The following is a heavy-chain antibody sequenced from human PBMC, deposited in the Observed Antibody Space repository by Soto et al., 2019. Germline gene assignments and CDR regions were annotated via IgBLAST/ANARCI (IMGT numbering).Heavy chain of an antibody. V-gene: IGHV2-5*02. CDR3: AHRILRTVFGLVTTTAIYFDF. Sequence: QITLNEAGPTVVKPAETLTLTCTFSGFSLTTSGVGVGWICQSPGKAPEWLALIYWDDDKLYSASLKSRLTTTKDTFKNRVVLTMASVDPADTATYYCAHRILRTVFGLVTTTAIYFDFWGQGTPVVVAS. J-gene: IGHJ4*02. D-gene: IGHD3-3*01. CDR1: GFSLTTSGVG. CDR2: IYWDDDK.